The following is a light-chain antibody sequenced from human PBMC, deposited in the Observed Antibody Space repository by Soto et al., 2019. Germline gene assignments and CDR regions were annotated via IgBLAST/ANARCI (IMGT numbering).Light chain of an antibody. CDR2: GNS. Sequence: QSVLTQPPSVSGAPGQRVTISCTGSSSNIGAGYDVHWYQHLPGTAPKVLIYGNSNRPSGVPDRFSGSKSGTSASLAITGLQAEDEADYHCQSYDSSLSAVVFGGGTKLTVL. CDR1: SSNIGAGYD. V-gene: IGLV1-40*01. J-gene: IGLJ2*01. CDR3: QSYDSSLSAVV.